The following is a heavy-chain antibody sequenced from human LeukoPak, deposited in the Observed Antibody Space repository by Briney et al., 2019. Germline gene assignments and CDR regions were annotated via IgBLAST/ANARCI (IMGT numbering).Heavy chain of an antibody. Sequence: SETLSLTCTVSGGSIRISSYYWGWIRQPPGKGLEWIGSIYYSGSTYYNPSLKSRVTISVDTSKNQFSLKLSSVTAADTAVYYCARQPSGATFMDVWGKGTTVTISS. D-gene: IGHD1-26*01. CDR3: ARQPSGATFMDV. J-gene: IGHJ6*03. V-gene: IGHV4-39*01. CDR2: IYYSGST. CDR1: GGSIRISSYY.